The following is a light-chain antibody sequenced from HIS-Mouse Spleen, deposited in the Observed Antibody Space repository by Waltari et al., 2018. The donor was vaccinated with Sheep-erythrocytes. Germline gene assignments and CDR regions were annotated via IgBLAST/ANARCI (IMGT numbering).Light chain of an antibody. Sequence: SYELTQPPSVSVSPGQTASITCSGDKLGDKYACWYQQKPGQSPVLVIYQDSKRPSGIPEGFPGSNSGNTATLTISGTQAMDEADYYCQAWDSSHVVFGGGTKLTVL. V-gene: IGLV3-1*01. J-gene: IGLJ2*01. CDR3: QAWDSSHVV. CDR1: KLGDKY. CDR2: QDS.